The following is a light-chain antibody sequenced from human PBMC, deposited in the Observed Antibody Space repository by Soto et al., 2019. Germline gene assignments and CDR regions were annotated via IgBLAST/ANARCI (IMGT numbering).Light chain of an antibody. Sequence: EIVMTQSPATLSVSPGERATLSCRASQSVGTSLAWYQQNPGQAPRLLIYGASTRAAGISPRFSGGGSGKEFTLTISSLQYEDFAVYYCQQYNDWPRTFGQGTKVGIK. CDR3: QQYNDWPRT. J-gene: IGKJ1*01. V-gene: IGKV3-15*01. CDR1: QSVGTS. CDR2: GAS.